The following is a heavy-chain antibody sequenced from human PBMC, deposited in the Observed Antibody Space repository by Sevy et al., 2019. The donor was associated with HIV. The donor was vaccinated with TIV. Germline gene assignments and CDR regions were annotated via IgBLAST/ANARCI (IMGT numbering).Heavy chain of an antibody. CDR1: GGTFSSYA. J-gene: IGHJ5*02. V-gene: IGHV1-69*13. Sequence: ASVKVSCKASGGTFSSYAISWVRQAPGQGLEWMVGIIPIFGTANYAQKFQGRVTITADESTSTAYMELSSLRFEDTAVYYCARGSDIVLVPAAIGNWFDPWGQGTLVTVSS. D-gene: IGHD2-2*02. CDR3: ARGSDIVLVPAAIGNWFDP. CDR2: IIPIFGTA.